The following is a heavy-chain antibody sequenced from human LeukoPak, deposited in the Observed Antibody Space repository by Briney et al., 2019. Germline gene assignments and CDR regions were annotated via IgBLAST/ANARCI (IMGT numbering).Heavy chain of an antibody. Sequence: GGSLRPLCAPPGVTFSSYWMSSVCEGPGKGLEWVANIEQDVSEIYYVDSLKGRFTISRDNAQTSLYLQMNSLRAEDPAVYYCARRDFLSGYYGRVYWGQGTLVTASS. CDR2: IEQDVSEI. V-gene: IGHV3-7*05. CDR3: ARRDFLSGYYGRVY. J-gene: IGHJ4*02. D-gene: IGHD3-3*01. CDR1: GVTFSSYW.